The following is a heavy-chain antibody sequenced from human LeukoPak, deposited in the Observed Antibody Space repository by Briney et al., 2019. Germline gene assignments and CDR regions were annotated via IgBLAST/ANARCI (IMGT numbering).Heavy chain of an antibody. CDR3: ARDQGVGRCFDWSRGPGGGMDV. CDR1: GYTFTSYA. CDR2: INAGNGNT. D-gene: IGHD3-9*01. V-gene: IGHV1-3*01. Sequence: ASVKVSCKASGYTFTSYAMHWVRQAPGQRLEWMGWINAGNGNTKYSQKFQGRVTITRDTSASTAYMELSSLRSEDTAVYYCARDQGVGRCFDWSRGPGGGMDVWGQGTTVTVSS. J-gene: IGHJ6*02.